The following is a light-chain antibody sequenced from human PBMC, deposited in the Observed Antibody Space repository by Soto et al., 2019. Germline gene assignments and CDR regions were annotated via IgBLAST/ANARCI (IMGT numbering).Light chain of an antibody. Sequence: QSALTQPASVSGSPGQSITISCTGTSSDVGGYNYVSWYQQHPGKAPKLMIYDVINRPSGVSNRFSGSKSGNTASLTISGLQAEDEADYYCSSYTSSSPYVFGTGTQLTVL. V-gene: IGLV2-14*01. CDR1: SSDVGGYNY. CDR3: SSYTSSSPYV. J-gene: IGLJ7*01. CDR2: DVI.